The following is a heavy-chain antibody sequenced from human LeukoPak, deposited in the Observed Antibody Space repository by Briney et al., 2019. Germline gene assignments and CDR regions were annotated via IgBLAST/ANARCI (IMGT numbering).Heavy chain of an antibody. V-gene: IGHV4-59*08. Sequence: SETLSLTCTVSGGSISSYYWSWIRQPPGKGLEWIGYIYYSGSTNYNPSLKSRVTISVDTSKNQFSLKLSSVTAADTAVYYCARRIPAYDFWSGYYRYAFDIWGQGTMVTVSS. D-gene: IGHD3-3*01. CDR1: GGSISSYY. CDR3: ARRIPAYDFWSGYYRYAFDI. CDR2: IYYSGST. J-gene: IGHJ3*02.